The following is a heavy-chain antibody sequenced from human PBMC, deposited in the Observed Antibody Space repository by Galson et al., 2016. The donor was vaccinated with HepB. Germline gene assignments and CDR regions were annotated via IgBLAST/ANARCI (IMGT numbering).Heavy chain of an antibody. D-gene: IGHD3-10*01. V-gene: IGHV3-48*02. CDR1: GFTFSSYT. CDR2: ISSTSSTI. Sequence: SLRLSCAASGFTFSSYTMNWVRQAPGKGLEWVSYISSTSSTIYYADSVKGRFTISRDNAKNSLYLQMNSLRDEDTAVYYCARALFGSGSYWCMDVWGQRTTVTVSS. J-gene: IGHJ6*02. CDR3: ARALFGSGSYWCMDV.